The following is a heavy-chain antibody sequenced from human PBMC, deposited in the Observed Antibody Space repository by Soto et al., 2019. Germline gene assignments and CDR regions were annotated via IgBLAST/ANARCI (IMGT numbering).Heavy chain of an antibody. Sequence: ASVKVSCKASGYTFTSYDINWVRQATGQGLEWMGWMNPNSGNTGYAQKFQGRVTMTRNTSTSTAYMELSSLRSEDTAVYYCAREDRDRETGLVPAAIDGMDVWGQGTTVTVSS. CDR3: AREDRDRETGLVPAAIDGMDV. V-gene: IGHV1-8*01. CDR1: GYTFTSYD. D-gene: IGHD2-2*01. CDR2: MNPNSGNT. J-gene: IGHJ6*02.